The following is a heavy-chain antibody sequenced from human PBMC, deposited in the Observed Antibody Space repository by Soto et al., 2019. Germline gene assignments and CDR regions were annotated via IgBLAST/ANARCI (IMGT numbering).Heavy chain of an antibody. D-gene: IGHD5-12*01. V-gene: IGHV1-69*13. Sequence: VASVKVSCKASGGTFSSYAISWVRQAPGQGLEWMGGIIPIFGTANYAQKFQGRVTITADESTSTAYMELSSLRSEDTAVYYCARDLSLRGYSGYYFDYWGQGTLVTVSS. CDR3: ARDLSLRGYSGYYFDY. CDR2: IIPIFGTA. CDR1: GGTFSSYA. J-gene: IGHJ4*02.